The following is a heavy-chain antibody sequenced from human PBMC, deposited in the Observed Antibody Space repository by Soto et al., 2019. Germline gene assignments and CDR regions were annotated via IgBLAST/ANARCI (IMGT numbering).Heavy chain of an antibody. D-gene: IGHD3-10*01. CDR2: IYYSGST. V-gene: IGHV4-30-4*01. Sequence: TSETLSLTCTVSGGSISSGDYYWSWIRQPPGKGLEWIGYIYYSGSTYYNPSLKSRVTISVDTSKNQFSLKLSSVTAADTAVYYCARDPILYGSGRSGRYYYGMDVWGQGTTVTVSS. J-gene: IGHJ6*02. CDR3: ARDPILYGSGRSGRYYYGMDV. CDR1: GGSISSGDYY.